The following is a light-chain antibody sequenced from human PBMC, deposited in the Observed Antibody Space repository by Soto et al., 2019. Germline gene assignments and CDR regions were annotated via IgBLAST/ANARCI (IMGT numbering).Light chain of an antibody. V-gene: IGLV2-14*03. J-gene: IGLJ3*02. Sequence: QSALTQPASVSGSPGQSITISCTGTSSDVGGYNYVSWSQQHPGKAPKLLISEVSNRPSGVSNRFSGSKSGNTASLTISGLHSEDEADYYCTSYTSRTTLVVFGGGTKLTVL. CDR2: EVS. CDR3: TSYTSRTTLVV. CDR1: SSDVGGYNY.